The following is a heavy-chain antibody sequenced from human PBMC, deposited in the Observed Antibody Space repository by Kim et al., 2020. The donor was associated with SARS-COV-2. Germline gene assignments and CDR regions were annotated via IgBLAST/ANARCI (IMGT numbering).Heavy chain of an antibody. Sequence: ASVKVSCKASGYTFTSYGISWVRQAPGQGLEWMGWISAYNGNTNYAQKLQGRVTMTTDTSTSTAYMELRSLRSDDTAVYYCARDTYYYGSGSYASPNWFDPWGQGTLVTVSS. CDR1: GYTFTSYG. V-gene: IGHV1-18*01. J-gene: IGHJ5*02. D-gene: IGHD3-10*01. CDR2: ISAYNGNT. CDR3: ARDTYYYGSGSYASPNWFDP.